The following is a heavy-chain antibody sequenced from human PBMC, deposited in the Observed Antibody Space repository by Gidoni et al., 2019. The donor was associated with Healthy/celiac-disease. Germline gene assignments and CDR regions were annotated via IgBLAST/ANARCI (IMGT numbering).Heavy chain of an antibody. J-gene: IGHJ4*02. CDR3: ARVGYGDPNPFDY. V-gene: IGHV4-31*03. CDR1: GGSISSGGYY. D-gene: IGHD4-17*01. CDR2: IYYSGST. Sequence: QVQLQESGPGLVKPSQTLSRTCTVSGGSISSGGYYWSWIRQHPGKGLEWIGYIYYSGSTYYNPSLKSRVTISVDTSKNQFSLKLSSVTAADTAAYYCARVGYGDPNPFDYWGQGTLVTVSS.